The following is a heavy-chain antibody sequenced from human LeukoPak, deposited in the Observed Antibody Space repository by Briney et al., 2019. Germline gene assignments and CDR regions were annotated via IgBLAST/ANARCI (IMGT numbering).Heavy chain of an antibody. CDR1: GGSISSYY. CDR3: ARGSYSVDY. V-gene: IGHV4-59*01. J-gene: IGHJ4*02. Sequence: TSETVSLPCTVSGGSISSYYWSWIRQPPGKGLEWIGYIYYSGSTNYNPSLKSRVTISVDRSKNQFSLKLSSVTAADTAVYYCARGSYSVDYWGQGPLVTVSS. D-gene: IGHD1-26*01. CDR2: IYYSGST.